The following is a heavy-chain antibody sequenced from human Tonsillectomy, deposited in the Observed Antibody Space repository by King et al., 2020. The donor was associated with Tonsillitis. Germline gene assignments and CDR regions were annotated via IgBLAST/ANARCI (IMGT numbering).Heavy chain of an antibody. Sequence: QMQLQESGPGVVKPSETLSLTCTVSGGSIRTSDQYWAWIRQPPGKELEWIGYMYNSGTIFYNPSLKSRITISGGTSENRFSLKLRSVTAADTAVYFCARYVSGSFDYWGQGALVTVSS. CDR2: MYNSGTI. D-gene: IGHD1-26*01. CDR1: GGSIRTSDQY. CDR3: ARYVSGSFDY. V-gene: IGHV4-39*01. J-gene: IGHJ4*02.